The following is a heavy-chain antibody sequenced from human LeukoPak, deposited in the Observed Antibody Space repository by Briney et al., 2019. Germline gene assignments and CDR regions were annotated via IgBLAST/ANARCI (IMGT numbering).Heavy chain of an antibody. Sequence: SVKVSCKASGGTLSSYAISWVRQAPGQGLEWMGRIIPIFGTANYAQKFQGRVTITTDESTSTAYMELSSLRSEDTAVYYCARAQYYYDSSGYFDYWGQGTLVTVSS. J-gene: IGHJ4*02. CDR3: ARAQYYYDSSGYFDY. D-gene: IGHD3-22*01. CDR2: IIPIFGTA. CDR1: GGTLSSYA. V-gene: IGHV1-69*05.